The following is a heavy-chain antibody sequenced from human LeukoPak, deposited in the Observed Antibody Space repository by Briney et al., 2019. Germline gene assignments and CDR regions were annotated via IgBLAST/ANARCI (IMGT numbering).Heavy chain of an antibody. CDR3: ARDLDGYNYFFDS. J-gene: IGHJ4*02. CDR1: GFTFSTYG. CDR2: ISGSGGRT. Sequence: PGGTLRLSCAASGFTFSTYGMSWVRQAPGKGLEWVSSISGSGGRTHYADSVKGRFTISRDNAKNSLYLRMNSLRAEDTAVYYCARDLDGYNYFFDSWGQGTLVTVSS. D-gene: IGHD5-24*01. V-gene: IGHV3-23*01.